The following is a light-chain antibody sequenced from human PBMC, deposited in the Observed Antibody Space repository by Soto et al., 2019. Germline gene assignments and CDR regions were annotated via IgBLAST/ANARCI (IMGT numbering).Light chain of an antibody. CDR1: QSVSSN. J-gene: IGKJ2*01. CDR3: QQYNTSPPYT. CDR2: GAS. Sequence: EIVMTQSPATLSVSPGERATLSCRASQSVSSNLAWYQQKPGQAPRLLIYGASTRATDIPARFSGSRSGTDCTLTISSLQSEDFEVSYCQQYNTSPPYTFGQVTKLEIK. V-gene: IGKV3-15*01.